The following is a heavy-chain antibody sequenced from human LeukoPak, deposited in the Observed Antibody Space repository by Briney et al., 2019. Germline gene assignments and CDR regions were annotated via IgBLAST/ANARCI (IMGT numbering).Heavy chain of an antibody. Sequence: RPSETLSLTCTVSGGSISSYYWSWIRQPPGKGLEWIGYIYYSGSTNYNPSLKSRVTISVDTSKNQFSLKLSSVTAADTAVYYCARHKSRYSYGWYWFDPWGQGTLVTVSS. J-gene: IGHJ5*02. CDR2: IYYSGST. CDR3: ARHKSRYSYGWYWFDP. CDR1: GGSISSYY. D-gene: IGHD5-18*01. V-gene: IGHV4-59*08.